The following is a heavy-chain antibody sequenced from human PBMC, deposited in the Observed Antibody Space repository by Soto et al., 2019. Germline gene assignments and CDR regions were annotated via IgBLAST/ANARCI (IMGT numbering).Heavy chain of an antibody. CDR1: GLPVAGSY. J-gene: IGHJ6*02. CDR3: VNPLSAGQTHARDV. CDR2: IYNDGTT. V-gene: IGHV3-53*01. Sequence: GGSLRLSCVASGLPVAGSYMAWVRQAPGKGLEWASVIYNDGTTYYSQSVEGRFTISRDTSKNTLYLQMDRLRDEDTAAHSCVNPLSAGQTHARDVWGQGTTVTGSS.